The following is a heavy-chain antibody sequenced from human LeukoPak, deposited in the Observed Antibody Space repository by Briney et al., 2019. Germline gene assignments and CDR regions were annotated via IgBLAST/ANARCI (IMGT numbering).Heavy chain of an antibody. D-gene: IGHD4-17*01. CDR2: ISGSGGST. CDR1: GFTFSSYA. V-gene: IGHV3-23*01. CDR3: ARDSGIYGDFDY. Sequence: PGGSLRLSCAASGFTFSSYAMSWVRQAPRKGLEWVSAISGSGGSTYYADSVKGRFTISRDNSKNTLYLQMNSLRAEDTAVYYCARDSGIYGDFDYWGQGTLVTVSS. J-gene: IGHJ4*02.